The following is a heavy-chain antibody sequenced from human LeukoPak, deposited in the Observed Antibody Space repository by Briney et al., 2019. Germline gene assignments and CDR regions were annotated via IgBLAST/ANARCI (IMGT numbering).Heavy chain of an antibody. Sequence: SQTLSLTCTVSGGAITSGGYSWNWIRQPPGKGLEWIGCIYDRGPTYYNPSLKSRITISVDRPKNQFFLNVTSVTAADTAVYYCARCRQGSGLLNYWGQGNLVAVSS. CDR1: GGAITSGGYS. V-gene: IGHV4-30-2*01. CDR2: IYDRGPT. CDR3: ARCRQGSGLLNY. J-gene: IGHJ4*02. D-gene: IGHD3-10*01.